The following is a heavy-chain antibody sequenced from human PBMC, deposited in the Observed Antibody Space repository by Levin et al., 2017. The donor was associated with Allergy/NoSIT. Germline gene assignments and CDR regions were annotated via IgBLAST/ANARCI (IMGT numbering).Heavy chain of an antibody. J-gene: IGHJ3*02. CDR2: LSSLFLP. D-gene: IGHD3-22*01. Sequence: LSLTCTVSGGSISSYYWSWIRQPPGKGLEWIFSLSSLFLPPSPPSLPSRVTISVDTSKNQFSLKLSSVTAADTAVYYCARRVDYYDSSGYFYHSDNAFDIWGQGTMVTVSS. CDR1: GGSISSYY. CDR3: ARRVDYYDSSGYFYHSDNAFDI. V-gene: IGHV4-59*08.